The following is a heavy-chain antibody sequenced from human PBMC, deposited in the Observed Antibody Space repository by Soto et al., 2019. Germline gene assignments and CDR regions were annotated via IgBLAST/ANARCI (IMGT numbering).Heavy chain of an antibody. D-gene: IGHD3-10*01. CDR2: IIPIFGTA. V-gene: IGHV1-69*01. CDR1: GGTFSSYA. Sequence: QVQLVQSGAEVKKPGSSVKVSCKASGGTFSSYAISWVRQAPGQGLEWMGGIIPIFGTANYAQKFQGRVTITADESTSAAYMELSSLRSEDTAVYYCARDSADYYGSGIFPGVPWGQGTLVTVSS. J-gene: IGHJ5*02. CDR3: ARDSADYYGSGIFPGVP.